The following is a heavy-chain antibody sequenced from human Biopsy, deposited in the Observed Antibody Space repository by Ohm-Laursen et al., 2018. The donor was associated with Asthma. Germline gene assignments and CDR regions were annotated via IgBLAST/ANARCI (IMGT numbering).Heavy chain of an antibody. CDR2: IYYSGST. CDR1: GGSISSSSYY. CDR3: VSPPGY. Sequence: TLSLTRTVSGGSISSSSYYWGWIRRPPGKGLEFIGTIYYSGSTYYNPSLKSRVTLSVDASKNQFSLKLTSVTAADTAVYYCVSPPGYWGQGTRVTVSS. V-gene: IGHV4-39*01. J-gene: IGHJ4*02.